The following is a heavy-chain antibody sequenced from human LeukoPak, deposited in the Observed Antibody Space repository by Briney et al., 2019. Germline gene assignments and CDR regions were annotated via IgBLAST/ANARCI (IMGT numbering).Heavy chain of an antibody. J-gene: IGHJ3*02. CDR2: IYYSGST. D-gene: IGHD5-24*01. CDR1: GCSISSYY. V-gene: IGHV4-59*01. CDR3: ARDFGMATTQI. Sequence: AETLSLTRTVSGCSISSYYWRWIQQPPGKGLEWIGYIYYSGSTNYNPSLKSPVTISVDTSKNQFSLKLSSVTAADTAVYYCARDFGMATTQIWGQGTMVTVSS.